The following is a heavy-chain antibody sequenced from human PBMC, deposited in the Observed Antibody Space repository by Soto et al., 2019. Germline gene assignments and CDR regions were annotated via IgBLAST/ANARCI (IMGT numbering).Heavy chain of an antibody. Sequence: SETLSLTCAVYGGSFSGYYWSWIRQPPGKGLEWIGEINHSGSTNYNPSLKSRVTISVDTSKNQFSLKLSSVTAADTAVYYCARHSXTMIVVVTGNWFDPWGQGTLVTVSS. CDR3: ARHSXTMIVVVTGNWFDP. D-gene: IGHD3-22*01. CDR2: INHSGST. CDR1: GGSFSGYY. J-gene: IGHJ5*02. V-gene: IGHV4-34*01.